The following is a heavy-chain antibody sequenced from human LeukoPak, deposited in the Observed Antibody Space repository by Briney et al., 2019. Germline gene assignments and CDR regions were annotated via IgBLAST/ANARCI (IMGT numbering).Heavy chain of an antibody. V-gene: IGHV3-13*04. Sequence: PGGSLRLSCAASGFTFSYYDMHWVRQVTGEGLEWVSAIDTAGGTYYPGSVKGRFTISREDAKNALYHQMNSLRAGDTAVYYCAREASGSGYSGIDYWGQGILVTVSS. CDR3: AREASGSGYSGIDY. J-gene: IGHJ4*02. CDR2: IDTAGGT. CDR1: GFTFSYYD. D-gene: IGHD3-22*01.